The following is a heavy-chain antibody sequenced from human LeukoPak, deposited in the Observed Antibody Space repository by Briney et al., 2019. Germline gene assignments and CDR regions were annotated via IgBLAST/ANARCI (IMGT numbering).Heavy chain of an antibody. CDR3: AKRGGFGESLLYYYYYYYMDV. CDR2: IRYDGSNK. Sequence: PGGSLRLSCAASGFTFSSYGMHWVRQAPGKGLEWVAFIRYDGSNKYYADSVKGRFTISRDNSKNTLYLQMNSLRAEDTAVYYCAKRGGFGESLLYYYYYYYMDVWGKGTTVTISS. V-gene: IGHV3-30*02. CDR1: GFTFSSYG. J-gene: IGHJ6*03. D-gene: IGHD3-10*01.